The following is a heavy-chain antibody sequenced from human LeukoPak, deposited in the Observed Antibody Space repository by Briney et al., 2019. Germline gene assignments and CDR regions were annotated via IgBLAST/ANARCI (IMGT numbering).Heavy chain of an antibody. CDR2: ISFSGGST. J-gene: IGHJ4*02. CDR1: GFTFSDSA. CDR3: ARRGGSYNDY. D-gene: IGHD1-26*01. Sequence: GGSLRLSCAASGFTFSDSAMTWVRQAPGKGLEWVSLISFSGGSTYYADSVKGRFTISRDNSQDTLYLQIHSLRAEDTAVYYCARRGGSYNDYWGQGTLVTVSS. V-gene: IGHV3-23*01.